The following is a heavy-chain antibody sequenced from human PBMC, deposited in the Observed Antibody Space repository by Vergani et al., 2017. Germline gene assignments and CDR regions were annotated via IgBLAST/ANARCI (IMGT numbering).Heavy chain of an antibody. D-gene: IGHD3-9*01. Sequence: DVHLAESGGGFFQPGGSLRLSCSASGFSFNSYWMHWVRQVPGKGLLWVSRIKSDGSITAYADSVKGRFTISRDNAQTTLYLQMNSLRVEDTGVYYCASARCIETCYMSNWLDSWGQGTLVTVSS. CDR2: IKSDGSIT. V-gene: IGHV3-74*03. J-gene: IGHJ5*01. CDR1: GFSFNSYW. CDR3: ASARCIETCYMSNWLDS.